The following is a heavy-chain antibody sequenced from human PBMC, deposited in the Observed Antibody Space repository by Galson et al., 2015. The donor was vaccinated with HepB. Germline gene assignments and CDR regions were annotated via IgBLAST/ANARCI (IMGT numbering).Heavy chain of an antibody. CDR1: GYTFTSYD. D-gene: IGHD5-24*01. Sequence: SVKVSCKASGYTFTSYDINWVRQATGQGLEWMGWMNPNSGNTGYAQKFQGRVTMTRNTSISTAYMELSSLRSEDTAVYYCARGIEIRGNYYYYMDVWGKGTTVTVSS. J-gene: IGHJ6*03. V-gene: IGHV1-8*01. CDR3: ARGIEIRGNYYYYMDV. CDR2: MNPNSGNT.